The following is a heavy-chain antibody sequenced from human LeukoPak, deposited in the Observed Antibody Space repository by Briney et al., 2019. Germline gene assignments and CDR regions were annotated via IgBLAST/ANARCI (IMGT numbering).Heavy chain of an antibody. J-gene: IGHJ4*02. V-gene: IGHV1-69*06. CDR3: ASKASGPYYFDY. CDR2: IIPIFGTA. D-gene: IGHD1-1*01. Sequence: ASVKVSCKASGGTFSSCAISWVRQAPGQGLEWMGGIIPIFGTANYAQKFQGRVTITADKSTSTAYMELSSLRSEDTAVYYCASKASGPYYFDYWGQGTLVTVSS. CDR1: GGTFSSCA.